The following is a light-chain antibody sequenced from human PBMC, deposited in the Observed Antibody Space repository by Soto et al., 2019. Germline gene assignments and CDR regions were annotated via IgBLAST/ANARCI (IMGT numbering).Light chain of an antibody. Sequence: QSVLTQPASVSGSPGQSITISCTGTSSDVGNYNLVTWYQQHPGKAPKLMIYEVSKRPSRVSNRFSGSKSGNTASLTISGLQAEDEADYYCCSYAGSSTCVFGTGTKLNVL. V-gene: IGLV2-23*02. CDR2: EVS. CDR1: SSDVGNYNL. J-gene: IGLJ1*01. CDR3: CSYAGSSTCV.